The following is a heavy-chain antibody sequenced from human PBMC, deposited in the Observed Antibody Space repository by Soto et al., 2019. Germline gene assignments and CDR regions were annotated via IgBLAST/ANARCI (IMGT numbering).Heavy chain of an antibody. CDR2: IYSSGET. CDR1: SDSXSXXX. J-gene: IGHJ4*02. Sequence: QVQLLESGPGLVKPSETLSLTCTVSSDSXSXXXWXXVRQPAGKGLEWIGRIYSSGETNYNPSLTGRVIMSLDTSKNQFSLQLXSXTAADXXXXYXXXXXXXXSYFGCFAWLDYWGQGTLVTVSS. CDR3: XXXXXXXSYFGCFAWLDY. V-gene: IGHV4-4*07. D-gene: IGHD3-9*01.